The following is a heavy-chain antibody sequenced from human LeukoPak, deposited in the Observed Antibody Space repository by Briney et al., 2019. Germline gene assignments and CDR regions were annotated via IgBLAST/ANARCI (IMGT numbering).Heavy chain of an antibody. CDR1: GFTFSSYS. CDR3: ARQDVVTAPRLDY. J-gene: IGHJ4*02. D-gene: IGHD2-21*02. V-gene: IGHV3-21*01. CDR2: ISSSSSYI. Sequence: GGSLRLSCAASGFTFSSYSMNWVRQAPGKGLEWVSSISSSSSYIYYADSVKGRFTISRDNSKNTLYLQMNSLRAEDTAVYYCARQDVVTAPRLDYWGQGTLVTVSS.